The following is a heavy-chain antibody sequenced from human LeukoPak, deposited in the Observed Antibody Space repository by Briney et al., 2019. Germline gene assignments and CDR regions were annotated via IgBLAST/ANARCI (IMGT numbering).Heavy chain of an antibody. Sequence: GGSLRLSCVVSGATVNSNYMSWVRQAPGKGLEWVSVIYSGGSTYYADSVKGRFTISRDISKNTLYLQMKDLRAEDTAVYYCARDFSGYWGQGTLVTVSS. J-gene: IGHJ4*01. CDR3: ARDFSGY. D-gene: IGHD3-10*01. CDR1: GATVNSNY. V-gene: IGHV3-66*01. CDR2: IYSGGST.